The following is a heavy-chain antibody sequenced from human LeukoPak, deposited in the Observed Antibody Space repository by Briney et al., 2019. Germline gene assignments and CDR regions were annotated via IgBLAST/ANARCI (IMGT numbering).Heavy chain of an antibody. J-gene: IGHJ4*02. Sequence: SETLSLTCTVSGGSISTSYYWGWIRQPPGKGLEWIGSIYYSGKTYYNPSLRSRITISVDTSKNQFFLRLNSVTAADTAVYYCARGTTVPDYWGQGTLVTVSS. CDR1: GGSISTSYY. CDR2: IYYSGKT. D-gene: IGHD4-17*01. V-gene: IGHV4-39*07. CDR3: ARGTTVPDY.